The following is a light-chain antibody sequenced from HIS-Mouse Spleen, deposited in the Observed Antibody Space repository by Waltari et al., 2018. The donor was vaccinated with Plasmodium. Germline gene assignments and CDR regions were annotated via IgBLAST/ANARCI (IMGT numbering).Light chain of an antibody. CDR1: KLGDKY. V-gene: IGLV3-1*01. CDR3: QAWDSSTVV. CDR2: QDS. Sequence: SYALTQPPSVSVSPGQTASITCSGDKLGDKYACWYQQKPGHSPVLVSYQDSKRPSGIPERFSGSNSGNTATLTISGTQAMDEADYYCQAWDSSTVVFGGGTKLTVL. J-gene: IGLJ2*01.